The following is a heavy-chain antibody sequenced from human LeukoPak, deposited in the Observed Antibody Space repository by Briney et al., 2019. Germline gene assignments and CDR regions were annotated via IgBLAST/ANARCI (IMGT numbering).Heavy chain of an antibody. CDR3: ARGGTSQQLLGY. CDR2: ISSTSRYI. D-gene: IGHD6-13*01. CDR1: AFTFSSYS. Sequence: GGSLRLSCAASAFTFSSYSMNWVRQAPGKGLEWISSISSTSRYIYYADSVKGRFSISRDNAKNSVYLQMNSLRAEDRAVYYCARGGTSQQLLGYWGQGTLVTVSS. V-gene: IGHV3-21*01. J-gene: IGHJ4*02.